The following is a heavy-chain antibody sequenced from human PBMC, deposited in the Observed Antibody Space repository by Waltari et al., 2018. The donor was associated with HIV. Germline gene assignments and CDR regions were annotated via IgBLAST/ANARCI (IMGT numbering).Heavy chain of an antibody. CDR1: GFTFSPYW. V-gene: IGHV3-74*03. Sequence: EVQLVESGGGLVQPGGSLRLSCAASGFTFSPYWMHWVRQDPGKGLVWVSRINSDGSRITYADFVKGRFTISRDNAKNTLYLQMKSLRAEDTAVYYCGRDDDFSDPGVDYWGQGTLVTVSS. D-gene: IGHD1-26*01. CDR3: GRDDDFSDPGVDY. CDR2: INSDGSRI. J-gene: IGHJ4*02.